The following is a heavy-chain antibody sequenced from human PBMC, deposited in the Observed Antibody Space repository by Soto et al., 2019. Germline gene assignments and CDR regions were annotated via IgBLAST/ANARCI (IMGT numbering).Heavy chain of an antibody. Sequence: EVQLLESGGGLVQPGGSLRLSCAASGVTFSSYAMSWGRQAPGKVLEWVSSISSSGGSTYYADSVKGRFTISRENSKNTLYLQMSSMSVEDTAVYYCAKDPAGACVGAFDIWGQGTMVTVSS. J-gene: IGHJ3*02. CDR3: AKDPAGACVGAFDI. CDR1: GVTFSSYA. CDR2: ISSSGGST. D-gene: IGHD4-17*01. V-gene: IGHV3-23*01.